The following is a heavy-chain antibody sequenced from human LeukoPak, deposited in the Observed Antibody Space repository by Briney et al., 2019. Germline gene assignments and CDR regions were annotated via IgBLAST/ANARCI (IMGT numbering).Heavy chain of an antibody. J-gene: IGHJ6*03. V-gene: IGHV1-2*02. CDR2: INPNSGGT. Sequence: ASVKVSRKASGYTFTGYYMHWVRQAPGQGLEWMGWINPNSGGTNYAQKFQGRVTMTRDTSISTAYMELSRLRSDDTAVYYCAITPKGGYYYYMDVWGKGTTVTVSS. CDR1: GYTFTGYY. CDR3: AITPKGGYYYYMDV.